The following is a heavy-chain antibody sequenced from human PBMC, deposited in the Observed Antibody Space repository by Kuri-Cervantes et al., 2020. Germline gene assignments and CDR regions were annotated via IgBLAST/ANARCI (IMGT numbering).Heavy chain of an antibody. Sequence: ASVKVSCKASGYTFTYRYLHWVRQAPGQALEWMGWISAYNGNTNYAQKLQGRVTMTTDTSTSTAYMELRSLRSDDTAVYYCARGDYYGSGSYTVGYWGQGTLVTVSS. CDR2: ISAYNGNT. D-gene: IGHD3-10*01. CDR3: ARGDYYGSGSYTVGY. CDR1: GYTFTYRY. J-gene: IGHJ4*02. V-gene: IGHV1-18*04.